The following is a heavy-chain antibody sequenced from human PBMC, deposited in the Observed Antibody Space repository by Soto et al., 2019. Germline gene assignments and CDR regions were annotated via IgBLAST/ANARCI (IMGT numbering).Heavy chain of an antibody. J-gene: IGHJ6*02. Sequence: GGSLRLSCGSSAFSFSHYAMHWVRQAPGKGLECVAVISYDGNIKRYADSVKGRFTISRDNSENTLYLQMNSLRPEGTAVYYCARAGYCSGGRCYSPYYYYYGMDVWGQGTTVTVSS. D-gene: IGHD2-15*01. CDR2: ISYDGNIK. CDR3: ARAGYCSGGRCYSPYYYYYGMDV. V-gene: IGHV3-30-3*01. CDR1: AFSFSHYA.